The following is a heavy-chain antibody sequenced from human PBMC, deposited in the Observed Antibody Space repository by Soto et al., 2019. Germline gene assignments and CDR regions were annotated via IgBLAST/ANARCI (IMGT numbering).Heavy chain of an antibody. Sequence: PGESLKISCKGSGYSFAGYWITWVRQKPGKGLELMGRIDPSDSQTYYSPSFRGHVTISVTKSITTVFLQWSSLRASDTAMYYCARQIYDSDTGPNFQYYFDSWGQGTPVTVSS. CDR3: ARQIYDSDTGPNFQYYFDS. V-gene: IGHV5-10-1*01. D-gene: IGHD3-22*01. J-gene: IGHJ4*02. CDR1: GYSFAGYW. CDR2: IDPSDSQT.